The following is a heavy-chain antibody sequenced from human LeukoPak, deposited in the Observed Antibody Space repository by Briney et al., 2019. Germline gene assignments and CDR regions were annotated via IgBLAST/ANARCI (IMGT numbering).Heavy chain of an antibody. CDR1: GGSISSYY. Sequence: SETLSPTCTVYGGSISSYYWSWIRQPPGKGLEWIGYISYSGSTNYNPSLVGRVTISVDTSKTQFSLKLSSVTAADTAVYYCARRAMWQSYFDYWGQGTLVTVSS. D-gene: IGHD2-21*01. CDR2: ISYSGST. CDR3: ARRAMWQSYFDY. V-gene: IGHV4-59*08. J-gene: IGHJ4*02.